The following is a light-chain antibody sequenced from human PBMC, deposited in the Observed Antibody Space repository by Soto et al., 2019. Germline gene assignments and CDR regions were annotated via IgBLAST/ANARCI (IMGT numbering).Light chain of an antibody. CDR1: QSVSSN. CDR2: GAS. J-gene: IGKJ5*01. Sequence: EIVMTQSPATLSVSPGERATLSCRASQSVSSNLAWYQQKPGQAPRLLIYGASTGATGFPARFSGSGSGTEFTLTISRLQSEDFAVYYCQQYNKWPITFGQGTRLEIK. CDR3: QQYNKWPIT. V-gene: IGKV3-15*01.